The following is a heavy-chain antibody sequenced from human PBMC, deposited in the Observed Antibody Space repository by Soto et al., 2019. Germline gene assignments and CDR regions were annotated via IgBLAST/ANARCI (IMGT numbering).Heavy chain of an antibody. D-gene: IGHD4-4*01. V-gene: IGHV1-69*01. Sequence: QVQLVQSGAEVKKPGSSVRVSCKASGGTLRSHAINWVRQAPVHGLEWMGGIIPIFGSPNYAQKFQGGVTITADESSITDYMELSSLRSEDTAVYYCAGTVEIPYYHGMDVWGQGTPVTFSS. J-gene: IGHJ6*02. CDR2: IIPIFGSP. CDR1: GGTLRSHA. CDR3: AGTVEIPYYHGMDV.